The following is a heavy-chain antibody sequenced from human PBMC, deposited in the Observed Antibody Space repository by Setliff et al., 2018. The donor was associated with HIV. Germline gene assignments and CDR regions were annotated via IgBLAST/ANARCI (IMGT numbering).Heavy chain of an antibody. CDR1: GFTFSSYG. J-gene: IGHJ4*02. CDR3: AKIQNPQGYYYDSSGYYPHPGSPDY. D-gene: IGHD3-22*01. CDR2: IRYDGSNK. V-gene: IGHV3-30*02. Sequence: PGGSLRLSCAASGFTFSSYGMHWVRQAPGKGLEWVAFIRYDGSNKYYADSVKGRFTISRDNSKNTLYLQMNSLRAEDTAVYYCAKIQNPQGYYYDSSGYYPHPGSPDYWGQGTLGTVS.